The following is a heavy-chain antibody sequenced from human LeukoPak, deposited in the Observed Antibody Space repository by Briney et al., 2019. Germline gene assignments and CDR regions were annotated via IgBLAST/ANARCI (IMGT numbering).Heavy chain of an antibody. CDR1: GVTFSSYD. V-gene: IGHV3-13*01. CDR2: ICTGGYI. J-gene: IGHJ4*02. Sequence: GESLRLSCAPSGVTFSSYDMHWARQPRGKGLEWFSGICTGGYIYYSGSLKGRLNIYRENVKKSLYLQIHCLRHGHTSVFFCARGSGYSYVDYWGQGTLVTVSS. D-gene: IGHD5-18*01. CDR3: ARGSGYSYVDY.